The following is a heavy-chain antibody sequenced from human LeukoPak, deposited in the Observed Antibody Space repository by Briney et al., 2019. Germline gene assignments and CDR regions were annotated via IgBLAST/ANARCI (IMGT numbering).Heavy chain of an antibody. CDR2: IYYSGST. D-gene: IGHD2-2*01. J-gene: IGHJ5*02. CDR1: GGSISSGGYY. CDR3: ARGQSVVVSAASNWFDP. V-gene: IGHV4-31*03. Sequence: PSETLSLTCTVSGGSISSGGYYWSWIRQHPGKGLEWIGYIYYSGSTYYNPSLKSRVTISVDTSKNQFSLKLSSVTAADTAVYYCARGQSVVVSAASNWFDPWGQGTLVTVSS.